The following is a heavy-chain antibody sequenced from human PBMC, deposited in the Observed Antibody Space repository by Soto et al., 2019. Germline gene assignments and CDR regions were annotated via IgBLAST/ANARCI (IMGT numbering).Heavy chain of an antibody. CDR1: GGSIRTGTDY. CDR3: ARQATSWVLAAIGP. J-gene: IGHJ4*02. Sequence: PSETRSLNWPVSGGSIRTGTDYWDWILQPPGKGLEWIGSIFYCGTTYYNPSLTSRVTISVDTSKNQFSLKLSSVTVADTAVYYCARQATSWVLAAIGPWGQGALVTVSS. CDR2: IFYCGTT. D-gene: IGHD2-2*01. V-gene: IGHV4-39*01.